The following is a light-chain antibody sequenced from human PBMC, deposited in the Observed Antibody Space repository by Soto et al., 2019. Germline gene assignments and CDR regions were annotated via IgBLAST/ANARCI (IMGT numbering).Light chain of an antibody. CDR1: QSISTF. CDR2: AAS. J-gene: IGKJ3*01. V-gene: IGKV1-39*01. CDR3: QQSLSIPPFT. Sequence: DLQMTQSPSSLSASVGDRVTVTCRASQSISTFLNWYQQKPGKAPKLLIYAASSLQGGVPSRFSGSGSGTDFTLTISSLQPEDFATYYCQQSLSIPPFTFGPGTKVDIK.